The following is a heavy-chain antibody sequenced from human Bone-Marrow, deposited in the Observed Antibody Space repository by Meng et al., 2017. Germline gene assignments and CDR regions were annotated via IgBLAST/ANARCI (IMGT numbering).Heavy chain of an antibody. V-gene: IGHV4-34*01. Sequence: NHSGSTNYNPSLKSRVTISVDTSKNQFSLKLTSVTAADTAVYYCARVDCSSASCYADHWGQGTLVTVSS. CDR3: ARVDCSSASCYADH. D-gene: IGHD2-2*01. J-gene: IGHJ4*02. CDR2: NHSGST.